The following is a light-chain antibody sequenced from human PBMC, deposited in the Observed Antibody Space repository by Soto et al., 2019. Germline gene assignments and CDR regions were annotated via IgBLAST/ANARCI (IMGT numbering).Light chain of an antibody. CDR1: SSNIGSNT. Sequence: QSALTQPPSASGTPGQRVTISCSGSSSNIGSNTVTWYQQFPGTAPKILIYSNNQRPSGVPDRLSGSKSGTSASLAISGLQSEDEADYYCAVWDDTLSGVVFGGGTKVTVL. CDR2: SNN. CDR3: AVWDDTLSGVV. J-gene: IGLJ3*02. V-gene: IGLV1-44*01.